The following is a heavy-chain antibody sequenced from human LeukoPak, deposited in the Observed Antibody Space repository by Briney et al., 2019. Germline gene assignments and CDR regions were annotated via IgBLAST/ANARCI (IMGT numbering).Heavy chain of an antibody. CDR2: IRGSGGST. D-gene: IGHD1-14*01. J-gene: IGHJ4*02. CDR1: GFTVSSYA. V-gene: IGHV3-23*01. Sequence: GGCLRLSWAASGFTVSSYAVSCVRPAAGDGRGWGSAIRGSGGSTTYADSVKGRFTISRANTKNTLYMQMNSLRAEDTAVYYCAKDASKTGEGGSVSDYWGQGTLVTVSS. CDR3: AKDASKTGEGGSVSDY.